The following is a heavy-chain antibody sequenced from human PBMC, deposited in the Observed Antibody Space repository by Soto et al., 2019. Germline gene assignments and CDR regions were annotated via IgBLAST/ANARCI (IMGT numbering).Heavy chain of an antibody. J-gene: IGHJ5*02. CDR3: ARPLSAYCTNGVCYQNNWFDP. CDR2: IYYSGST. Sequence: TSETLSLTCTVSGGSISSSSYYWGWIRQPPWKGLEWIGSIYYSGSTYYNPSLKSRVTISVDTSKNQFSLKLSSVTAADTAVYYCARPLSAYCTNGVCYQNNWFDPWGQGXLVTV. CDR1: GGSISSSSYY. D-gene: IGHD2-8*01. V-gene: IGHV4-39*01.